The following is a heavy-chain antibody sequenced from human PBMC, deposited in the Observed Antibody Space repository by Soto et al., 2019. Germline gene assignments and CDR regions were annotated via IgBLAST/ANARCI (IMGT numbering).Heavy chain of an antibody. Sequence: DAVKVTCKDSGGTFDNYGISWVRQAPGQGLEWVGWINPKNGNTNYAQYVEGRVSMTTDTSTTTAYMELRSLTSDDTAVYYCARVNFGSAFATWGIGTRATV. CDR1: GGTFDNYG. CDR3: ARVNFGSAFAT. D-gene: IGHD3-10*01. CDR2: INPKNGNT. J-gene: IGHJ3*02. V-gene: IGHV1-18*01.